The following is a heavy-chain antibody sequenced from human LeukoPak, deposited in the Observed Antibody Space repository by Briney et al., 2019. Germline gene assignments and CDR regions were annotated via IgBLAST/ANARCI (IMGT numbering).Heavy chain of an antibody. CDR2: INIDGNSK. V-gene: IGHV3-74*01. J-gene: IGHJ6*02. CDR1: GFTFSSSA. CDR3: VRGSSDWNGMDV. D-gene: IGHD6-19*01. Sequence: GGSLRLSCAASGFTFSSSAMSWVRQVPRKGLVSVSRINIDGNSKTYANSVKGRFTISRDNAKNTLYMQMNSLGVEDTAVYYCVRGSSDWNGMDVWGQGTTVTVSS.